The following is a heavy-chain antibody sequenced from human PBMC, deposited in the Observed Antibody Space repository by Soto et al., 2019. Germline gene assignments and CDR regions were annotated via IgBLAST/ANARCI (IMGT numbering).Heavy chain of an antibody. V-gene: IGHV5-51*01. CDR2: IYPSDSDI. J-gene: IGHJ6*02. CDR3: ASHCSRASCYSGYYGMDV. Sequence: EVQLVQSGAEVKKPGESLKISCRGSGYSLTGYWIAWVRQMPGKGLEWMGIIYPSDSDIRYSPSFQGQVTISADKSISTAYLPWSSLKASDTAMYYCASHCSRASCYSGYYGMDVWGQGTTVTVSS. CDR1: GYSLTGYW. D-gene: IGHD2-2*01.